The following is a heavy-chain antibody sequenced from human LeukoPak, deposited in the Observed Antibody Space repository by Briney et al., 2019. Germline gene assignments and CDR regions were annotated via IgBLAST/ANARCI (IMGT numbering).Heavy chain of an antibody. D-gene: IGHD6-13*01. Sequence: SETLSLTCTVSGGSIRSSYYYWGWIRQPPGKGLEWIGYIYYSGSTNYNPSLKSRVTISVDTSKNQFSLKLSSVTAADTAVYYCARDLSYSSSWAPRYYFDYWGQGTLVTVSS. J-gene: IGHJ4*02. CDR2: IYYSGST. V-gene: IGHV4-61*01. CDR1: GGSIRSSYYY. CDR3: ARDLSYSSSWAPRYYFDY.